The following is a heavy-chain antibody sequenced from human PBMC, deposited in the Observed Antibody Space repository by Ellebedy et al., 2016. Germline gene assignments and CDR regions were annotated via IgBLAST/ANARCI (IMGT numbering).Heavy chain of an antibody. J-gene: IGHJ5*02. CDR2: ISTDGSST. D-gene: IGHD3-10*01. CDR1: GVTFSRYA. Sequence: GESLKISXVASGVTFSRYAMHWVRQAPGKGLVWVSRISTDGSSTNYADSVKGRFTLSRDNAENSVYLQMNSLRAEDTAVYFCARETFYGSGSPRADHWGQGTLVTVSS. V-gene: IGHV3-74*01. CDR3: ARETFYGSGSPRADH.